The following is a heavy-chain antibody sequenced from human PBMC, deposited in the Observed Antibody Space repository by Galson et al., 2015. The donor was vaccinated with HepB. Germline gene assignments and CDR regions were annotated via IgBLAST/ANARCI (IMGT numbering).Heavy chain of an antibody. V-gene: IGHV3-7*03. J-gene: IGHJ4*02. Sequence: SLRLSCAASGFTFSSYWMSWVRQAPGKGLEWVANIKQDGSEKYYVDSVKGRFTISRDNAKNSLYLQMNSLRAEDTAVYYCARLGDELVGAAPYYFDYWGQGTLVTVSS. D-gene: IGHD1-26*01. CDR1: GFTFSSYW. CDR3: ARLGDELVGAAPYYFDY. CDR2: IKQDGSEK.